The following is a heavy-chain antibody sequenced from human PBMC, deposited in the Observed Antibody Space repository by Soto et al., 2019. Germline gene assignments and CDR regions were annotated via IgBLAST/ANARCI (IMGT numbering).Heavy chain of an antibody. CDR1: GFTSSTYA. CDR2: ISESGHHT. V-gene: IGHV3-23*01. J-gene: IGHJ2*01. CDR3: AKSDGCGGGSCYTGNYYYFDF. Sequence: DVQLLESGGGLVQPGGSLRLSCAASGFTSSTYALNWVRQAPGKGLEWVSTISESGHHTYYADSVKGRFTISRDKSKNTMSLQMNSLRPEDTAVYYCAKSDGCGGGSCYTGNYYYFDFWGRGTLVTVSS. D-gene: IGHD2-15*01.